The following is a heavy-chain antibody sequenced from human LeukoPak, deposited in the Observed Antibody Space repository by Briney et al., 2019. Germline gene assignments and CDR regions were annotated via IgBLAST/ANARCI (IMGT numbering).Heavy chain of an antibody. V-gene: IGHV3-15*01. CDR3: TTDYYDSSGYYYLSVAFDI. CDR2: IKSETGGGRT. CDR1: GFTLSNSW. Sequence: GGSLRLSCAASGFTLSNSWMSWVRQAPGKGLEWVGRIKSETGGGRTDYAVCVKGRFTISRDESKNTLYLQMNSLKTGDTDVYYCTTDYYDSSGYYYLSVAFDIWGQGTMVTVSS. J-gene: IGHJ3*02. D-gene: IGHD3-22*01.